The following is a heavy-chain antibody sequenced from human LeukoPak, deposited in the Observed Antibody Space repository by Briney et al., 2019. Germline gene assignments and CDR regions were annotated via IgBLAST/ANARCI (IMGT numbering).Heavy chain of an antibody. D-gene: IGHD1-14*01. Sequence: PSETLSLTCTVSGGSISSYYWSWIRQPPGKGLEWIGYIYYSGSTNYNPSLKSRVTISVDTSKNQFSLKLSSVTAADTAVYYCARGPEYWYFDLWGRGTLVTVSS. J-gene: IGHJ2*01. CDR1: GGSISSYY. V-gene: IGHV4-59*08. CDR3: ARGPEYWYFDL. CDR2: IYYSGST.